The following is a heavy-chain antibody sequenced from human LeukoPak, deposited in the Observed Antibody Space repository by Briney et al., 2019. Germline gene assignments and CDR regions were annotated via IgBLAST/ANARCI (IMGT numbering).Heavy chain of an antibody. CDR3: AKVGSSSWHFDY. CDR2: ISGTSGNT. J-gene: IGHJ4*02. CDR1: GFTFSIYA. D-gene: IGHD6-13*01. V-gene: IGHV3-23*01. Sequence: GGSLRLSCAASGFTFSIYAMSWVRQAPGKGLEWVSSISGTSGNTYYADSVKGRFTTSRDNSKNTLYLQMNSLRAEDTAVYYCAKVGSSSWHFDYWGQGTLVTVSS.